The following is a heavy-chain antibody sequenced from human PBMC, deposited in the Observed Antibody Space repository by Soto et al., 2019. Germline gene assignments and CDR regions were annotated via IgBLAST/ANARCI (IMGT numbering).Heavy chain of an antibody. CDR3: ARGNSSSWYIHYYYGMDV. CDR2: TYYRSKWYN. Sequence: PSQTLSLTCAISGDSVSSNSAAWNWIRQSPSRGLEWLGRTYYRSKWYNDHAVSVKSRITINPDTSKNQFSLQLNSVTPEDTAVYYCARGNSSSWYIHYYYGMDVCGPGTPVTVSS. V-gene: IGHV6-1*01. J-gene: IGHJ6*02. D-gene: IGHD6-13*01. CDR1: GDSVSSNSAA.